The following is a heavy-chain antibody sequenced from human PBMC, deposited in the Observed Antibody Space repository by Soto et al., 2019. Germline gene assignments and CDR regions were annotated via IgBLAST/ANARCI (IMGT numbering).Heavy chain of an antibody. J-gene: IGHJ6*02. CDR2: ISSSSSTI. Sequence: GVSLRLSCAASGFTFSSYSMNWVRQAPGKGLEWVSYISSSSSTIYYADSVKGRFTISRDNAKNSLYLQMNSLRDEDTAVYYCARMGAGYSSSWSYYYGMDVWGQGTTVTVSS. V-gene: IGHV3-48*02. CDR1: GFTFSSYS. D-gene: IGHD6-13*01. CDR3: ARMGAGYSSSWSYYYGMDV.